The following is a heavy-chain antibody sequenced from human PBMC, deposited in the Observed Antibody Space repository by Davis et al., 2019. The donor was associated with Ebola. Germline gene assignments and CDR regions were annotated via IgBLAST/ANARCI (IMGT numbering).Heavy chain of an antibody. V-gene: IGHV4-59*12. D-gene: IGHD2-15*01. CDR2: IYYSGNT. J-gene: IGHJ6*02. Sequence: MPSETLSLTCTVSGGSMSNYYWSWIRQSPGKGLEWIGYIYYSGNTNYNPSFKSRATISVDTSKNQFSLKLSSVTAADTAVYYCARAQGVVYYYGMDVWGQGTTVTVSS. CDR1: GGSMSNYY. CDR3: ARAQGVVYYYGMDV.